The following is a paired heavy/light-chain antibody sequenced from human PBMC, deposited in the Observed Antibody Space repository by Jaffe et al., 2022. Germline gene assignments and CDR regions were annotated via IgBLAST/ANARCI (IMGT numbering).Light chain of an antibody. V-gene: IGKV2-28*01. CDR2: MGS. Sequence: DIVMTQSPLSLPVTPGEPASISCRSSQSLLHSSGDNCLDWYLQKPGQSPQLLIYMGSKRASGVPDRFSGSGSGTDFTLKISRVEAEDVGVYYCMQALQDPVTFGGGTKVEI. CDR3: MQALQDPVT. J-gene: IGKJ4*01. CDR1: QSLLHSSGDNC.
Heavy chain of an antibody. Sequence: EVHLLESGGGLVQPGGSLRLSCAASGFTFRTYTMGWVRQAPGKGLEWVSSIFVGGGSSSSANSVRGRFTISRDDSRNTLYLQMNSLRAEDTAVYYCARDQLPDGIWTMDYWGRGTLVTVSS. J-gene: IGHJ4*02. D-gene: IGHD1-1*01. CDR2: IFVGGGSS. CDR3: ARDQLPDGIWTMDY. CDR1: GFTFRTYT. V-gene: IGHV3-23*01.